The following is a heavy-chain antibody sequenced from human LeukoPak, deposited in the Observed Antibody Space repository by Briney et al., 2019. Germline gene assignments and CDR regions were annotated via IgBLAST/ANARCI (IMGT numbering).Heavy chain of an antibody. CDR3: ARDSGYSYADDY. Sequence: PSGGSLRLSCAASGFTFRSYAMQWVRQAPGKGLEWVSYITYNSGTIFYADSVKGRFTISRDNAKDSLYLQMSSLRDEDTAVYYCARDSGYSYADDYWGQGTLVTVSS. CDR1: GFTFRSYA. D-gene: IGHD5-18*01. CDR2: ITYNSGTI. J-gene: IGHJ4*02. V-gene: IGHV3-48*02.